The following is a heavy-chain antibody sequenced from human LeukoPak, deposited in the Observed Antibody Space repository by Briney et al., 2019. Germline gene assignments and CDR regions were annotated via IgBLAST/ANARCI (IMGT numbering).Heavy chain of an antibody. CDR2: IKSKTDGGTT. D-gene: IGHD3-22*01. V-gene: IGHV3-15*01. Sequence: GGSLRLSCAASGFTFSNAWISWVRQAPGKGQEWVGRIKSKTDGGTTDYAAPVKGRFTISRDDSKNTLYLQMNSLKTEYTAVYYCTTDPEYYDSSGYYYGLDDYWGQGTLVTVSS. CDR3: TTDPEYYDSSGYYYGLDDY. J-gene: IGHJ4*02. CDR1: GFTFSNAW.